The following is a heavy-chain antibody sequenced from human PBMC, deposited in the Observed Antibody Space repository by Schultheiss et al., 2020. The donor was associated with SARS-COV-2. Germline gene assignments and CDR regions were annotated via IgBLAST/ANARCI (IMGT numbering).Heavy chain of an antibody. CDR2: IWYDGSNK. D-gene: IGHD3-3*02. J-gene: IGHJ5*02. V-gene: IGHV3-30*02. CDR1: GFTFSSYG. CDR3: AKAVPLLAFAKWSYWFDP. Sequence: GGSLRLSCAASGFTFSSYGMHWVRQAPGKGLEWVAVIWYDGSNKYYADSVKGRFTISRDNSKNTLFLQMNSLRPEDTALYYCAKAVPLLAFAKWSYWFDPWGQGTLVTVSS.